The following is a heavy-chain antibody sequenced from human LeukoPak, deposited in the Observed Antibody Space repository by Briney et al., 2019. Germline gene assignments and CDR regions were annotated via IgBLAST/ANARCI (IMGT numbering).Heavy chain of an antibody. D-gene: IGHD6-19*01. J-gene: IGHJ4*02. Sequence: GPLSLSCAASGFTFISYGMSWVRQAPGKGLEWVSAISGSGGSTYYADSVKGRFTISRDNSKNTLYLQMNSLRAEDTAVYYCAKDLQWLVPRYYFDYWGQGTLVTVSS. CDR3: AKDLQWLVPRYYFDY. V-gene: IGHV3-23*01. CDR1: GFTFISYG. CDR2: ISGSGGST.